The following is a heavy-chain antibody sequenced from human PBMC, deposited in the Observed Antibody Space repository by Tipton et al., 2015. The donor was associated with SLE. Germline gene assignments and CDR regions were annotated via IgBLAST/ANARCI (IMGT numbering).Heavy chain of an antibody. D-gene: IGHD2-8*01. Sequence: GLVKPSETLSLTCTVSGVSISTYYWAWIRQPAGRGLEWIGRVHSSGSTSYSPSLKSRVSMSTDTSKNQVSLELTSVTAADAAMYYCARDPRKWGKSYFDIWGRGTLVTVSS. CDR1: GVSISTYY. J-gene: IGHJ2*01. V-gene: IGHV4-4*07. CDR3: ARDPRKWGKSYFDI. CDR2: VHSSGST.